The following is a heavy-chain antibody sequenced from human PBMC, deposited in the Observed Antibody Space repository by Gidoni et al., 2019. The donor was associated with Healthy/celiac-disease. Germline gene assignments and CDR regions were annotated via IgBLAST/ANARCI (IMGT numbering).Heavy chain of an antibody. CDR1: GFTFSSYR. CDR2: ISSSSNFV. CDR3: ARDRSEGGIDI. J-gene: IGHJ3*02. D-gene: IGHD3-16*01. V-gene: IGHV3-21*01. Sequence: EVPLEESGGGLVKRGGSLRLSCSASGFTFSSYRMNWVRQAPGKGLEWVSSISSSSNFVYYADSMKGRFTISRDNAKNSLWLQMNSLRAEDTAVYYCARDRSEGGIDIWGQGTMVTVSS.